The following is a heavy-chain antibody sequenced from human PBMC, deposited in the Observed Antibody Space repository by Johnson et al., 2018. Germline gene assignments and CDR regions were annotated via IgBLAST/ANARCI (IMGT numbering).Heavy chain of an antibody. CDR1: GGTFSSYA. D-gene: IGHD2-2*02. CDR2: IIPIFGTA. Sequence: QVQLVQSGAEVKKPGSSVKVSCKASGGTFSSYAISWVRQAPGQGLEWMGGIIPIFGTANYAQKFQGRVTITADESTSTAYMDLSSLRSEDTAVYYCARCRGSTGCYIPSGALEIWGQGTMVTVSS. CDR3: ARCRGSTGCYIPSGALEI. J-gene: IGHJ3*02. V-gene: IGHV1-69*12.